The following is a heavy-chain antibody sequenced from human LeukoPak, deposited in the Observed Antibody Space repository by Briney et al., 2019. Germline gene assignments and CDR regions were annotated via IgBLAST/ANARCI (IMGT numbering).Heavy chain of an antibody. V-gene: IGHV7-4-1*02. CDR1: GYTFTSYG. Sequence: GASVKVSCKASGYTFTSYGISWVRQAPGQGLEWMGNIDTDTGNPKYAPGFTGHFVFSLDTSVSTAYLQINSLRAEDTAVYYCARGTPTPGVDYWGQGTQVTVSS. J-gene: IGHJ4*02. CDR3: ARGTPTPGVDY. CDR2: IDTDTGNP. D-gene: IGHD1-1*01.